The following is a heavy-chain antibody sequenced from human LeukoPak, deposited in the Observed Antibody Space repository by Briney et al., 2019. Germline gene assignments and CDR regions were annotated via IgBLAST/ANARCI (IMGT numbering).Heavy chain of an antibody. CDR3: ARLIQLWTSAWFDP. J-gene: IGHJ5*02. V-gene: IGHV4-59*01. CDR2: IYYSGST. D-gene: IGHD5-18*01. CDR1: GGSTSSYY. Sequence: PSETLSLTCTVSGGSTSSYYWGWIRQPPGKGLEWIGYIYYSGSTNYNPSLKSRVTISVDTSKNQFSLKLSSVTAADTAVYYCARLIQLWTSAWFDPWGQGTLVTVSS.